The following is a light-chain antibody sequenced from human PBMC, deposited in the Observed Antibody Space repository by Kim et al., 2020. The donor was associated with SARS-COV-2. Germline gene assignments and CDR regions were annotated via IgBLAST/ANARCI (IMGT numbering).Light chain of an antibody. CDR3: QQYGSSPGCT. Sequence: PGVRATLSCRARQNVYNNYLAWYQQQPGEPPLLLIYGASRSAAGIPDSSSGSGAAADSTLTISRLEPEDDAVYYCQQYGSSPGCTFGQGTKVDIK. J-gene: IGKJ1*01. V-gene: IGKV3-20*01. CDR2: GAS. CDR1: QNVYNNY.